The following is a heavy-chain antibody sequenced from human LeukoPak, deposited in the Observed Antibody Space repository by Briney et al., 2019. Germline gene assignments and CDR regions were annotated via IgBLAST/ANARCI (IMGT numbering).Heavy chain of an antibody. Sequence: GGSLRLSCAASGFTFSSYGMHWVRQAPGKGLEWVAVIWYDGSNKYYADSVKGRFTISRDNSKNTLYLQMNSLRAEDTAVYYCAKDPRWSGSYYFDYWGQGTLVTVSS. CDR3: AKDPRWSGSYYFDY. V-gene: IGHV3-33*06. CDR2: IWYDGSNK. D-gene: IGHD1-26*01. CDR1: GFTFSSYG. J-gene: IGHJ4*02.